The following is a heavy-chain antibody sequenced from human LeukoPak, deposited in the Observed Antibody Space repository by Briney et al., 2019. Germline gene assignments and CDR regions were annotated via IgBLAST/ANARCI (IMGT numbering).Heavy chain of an antibody. D-gene: IGHD2-8*01. J-gene: IGHJ6*03. CDR1: GFTFSSYG. V-gene: IGHV3-30*02. CDR3: AKDRCSNGIGCYYYYMDV. CDR2: IQNDGSNE. Sequence: GGSLRLSCAASGFTFSSYGMHWVRQAPGKGREWGAYIQNDGSNEQYADSVKGRFSISRDSSNNILYLQMNSLRAEDTAVYYCAKDRCSNGIGCYYYYMDVWGKGTTVTISS.